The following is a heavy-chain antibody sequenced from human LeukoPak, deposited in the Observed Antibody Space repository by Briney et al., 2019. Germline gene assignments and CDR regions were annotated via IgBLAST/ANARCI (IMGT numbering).Heavy chain of an antibody. J-gene: IGHJ4*02. CDR3: ARNYNYGRYFFDS. CDR2: INRGGST. CDR1: GGSFSGYY. V-gene: IGHV4-34*01. Sequence: SETLSLICAVYGGSFSGYYLNWIRQPPGKGLEWIGEINRGGSTNYNPSLKSRITISVDTSKNQFSLKLTSVAAAGTAVYYCARNYNYGRYFFDSWGQGILVTVSS. D-gene: IGHD3-10*01.